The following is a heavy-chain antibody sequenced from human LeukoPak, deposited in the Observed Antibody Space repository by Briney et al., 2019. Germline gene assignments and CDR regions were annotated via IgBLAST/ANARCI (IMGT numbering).Heavy chain of an antibody. CDR1: GFTFSSYG. V-gene: IGHV3-30*02. CDR2: IRYDGSNK. D-gene: IGHD3-22*01. Sequence: GGSLRLSCAASGFTFSSYGMHWVRQAPGKGLEWVAFIRYDGSNKYYADSVKGRFTISRDNSENTLYLQMNSLRAEDTAVYYCARNYYDSSVGFPDLVTGSVWGQGTMVTVSS. CDR3: ARNYYDSSVGFPDLVTGSV. J-gene: IGHJ3*01.